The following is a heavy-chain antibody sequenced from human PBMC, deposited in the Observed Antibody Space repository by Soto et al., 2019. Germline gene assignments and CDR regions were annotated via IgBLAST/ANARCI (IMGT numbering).Heavy chain of an antibody. V-gene: IGHV1-46*01. CDR1: GYTFTSYY. CDR3: ARDRRSGQYRVYYFDY. CDR2: INPSGGST. D-gene: IGHD2-8*01. J-gene: IGHJ4*02. Sequence: ASVKVSCKASGYTFTSYYMHWVRQAPGQGLEWMGIINPSGGSTSYAQKFQGRVTMTSDTSTSTVYMELGSLGSEDPAVYYCARDRRSGQYRVYYFDYWGQGTLVTVSS.